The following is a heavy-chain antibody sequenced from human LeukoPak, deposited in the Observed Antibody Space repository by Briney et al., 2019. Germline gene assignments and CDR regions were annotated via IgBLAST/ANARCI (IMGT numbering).Heavy chain of an antibody. V-gene: IGHV3-20*04. D-gene: IGHD4-17*01. J-gene: IGHJ4*02. Sequence: GGSLRLSCAASGFTFGNYGMSWVRQAPGKGLEWVSGINWNGGSTGYADSVEGRFTISRDNAKNSQYLQMNSLRVEDTALYYCARAQTYGDSRLLLDYWGQGTLVTVSS. CDR3: ARAQTYGDSRLLLDY. CDR2: INWNGGST. CDR1: GFTFGNYG.